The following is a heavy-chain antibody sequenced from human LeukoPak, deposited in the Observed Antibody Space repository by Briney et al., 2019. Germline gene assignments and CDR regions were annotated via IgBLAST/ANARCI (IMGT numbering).Heavy chain of an antibody. Sequence: PSETLSLTCTVSGVSISSSSYYWGWLRQAPGKGLEWIGSIYYSGSTYYNPSLKSRVTISVDTSKNQFSLKLSSVTAADTAVYYCARDPKVYYGSGNWFDPWGQGTLVTVSS. CDR1: GVSISSSSYY. CDR3: ARDPKVYYGSGNWFDP. CDR2: IYYSGST. V-gene: IGHV4-39*07. J-gene: IGHJ5*02. D-gene: IGHD3-10*01.